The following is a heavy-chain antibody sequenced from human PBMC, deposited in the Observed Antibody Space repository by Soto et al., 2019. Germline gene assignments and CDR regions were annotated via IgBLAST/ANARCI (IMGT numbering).Heavy chain of an antibody. CDR1: GFTFSSYA. CDR2: ISGSGEST. V-gene: IGHV3-23*01. Sequence: GGSLRLSCAASGFTFSSYAMSWVRQAPGKGLEWVSGISGSGESTYYADSVKGRFTISRENAKNSFYLQMNSLRAEDTAVYYCARAAGYSYGSYYYYYGMDVWGQGTTVTVSS. CDR3: ARAAGYSYGSYYYYYGMDV. D-gene: IGHD5-18*01. J-gene: IGHJ6*02.